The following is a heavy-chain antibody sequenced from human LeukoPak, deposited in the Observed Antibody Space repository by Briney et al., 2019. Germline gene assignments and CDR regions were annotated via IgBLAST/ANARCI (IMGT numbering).Heavy chain of an antibody. V-gene: IGHV3-53*01. CDR3: VRAPAYYGYFDY. J-gene: IGHJ4*02. CDR1: GFTFSSYA. Sequence: GGSLRLSCAASGFTFSSYAMSWVRQAPGKGLEWVSVIYSGESTFYADSVKGRFTISRDSSKNTLYLQMNSLRAEDTAVYYCVRAPAYYGYFDYWGQGTLVTVSS. CDR2: IYSGEST. D-gene: IGHD3-10*01.